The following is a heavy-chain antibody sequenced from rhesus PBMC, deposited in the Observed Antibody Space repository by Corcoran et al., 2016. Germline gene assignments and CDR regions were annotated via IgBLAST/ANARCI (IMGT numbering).Heavy chain of an antibody. D-gene: IGHD5-24*01. V-gene: IGHV3-178*01. CDR3: ARRYSGYSFDY. CDR1: GFTFSDYY. CDR2: IINGGGST. J-gene: IGHJ4*01. Sequence: EVQLVESGGGLAKPGGSLRLSCAAPGFTFSDYYMDWVRKAPGKGVGWSSLIINGGGSTWCADSVKGRFTSSRENAKNTLYFQMNSLRAEDTAVYYCARRYSGYSFDYWGQGVLVTVSS.